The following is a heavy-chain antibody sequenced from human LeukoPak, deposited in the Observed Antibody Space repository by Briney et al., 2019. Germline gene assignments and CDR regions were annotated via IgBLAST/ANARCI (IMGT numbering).Heavy chain of an antibody. V-gene: IGHV4-4*09. J-gene: IGHJ4*02. CDR1: DDSIRTHY. CDR3: ARTARLPDS. Sequence: SETLSLTCTVSDDSIRTHYWSWIRQPPGKGLECIGYVYFSGITNYNPSLKSRVTMSVDTSKNQLSLKLSYVTAADTAVYYCARTARLPDSWGQGTLVTVSS. CDR2: VYFSGIT. D-gene: IGHD2-21*01.